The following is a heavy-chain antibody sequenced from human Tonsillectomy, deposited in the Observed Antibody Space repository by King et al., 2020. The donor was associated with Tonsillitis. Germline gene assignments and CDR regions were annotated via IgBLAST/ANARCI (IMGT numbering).Heavy chain of an antibody. J-gene: IGHJ4*02. CDR1: GFTFSSYA. Sequence: VQLVESGGGLVQPGGSLRLSCAASGFTFSSYAMSWVRQAPGKGLEWVSVIYRGGSSTYYADSVKGRFTISRDNSKNTLYLQMNSLRAEDTALYYCAKDVHGSGNYNYWGQGTLVTVSS. CDR2: IYRGGSST. CDR3: AKDVHGSGNYNY. V-gene: IGHV3-23*03. D-gene: IGHD3-10*01.